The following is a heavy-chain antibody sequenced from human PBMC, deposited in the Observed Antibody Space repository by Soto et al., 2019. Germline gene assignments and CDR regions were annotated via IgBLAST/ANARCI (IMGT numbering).Heavy chain of an antibody. D-gene: IGHD3-3*01. CDR3: AKGLTPAKYYDVWSGYSFDY. Sequence: GGSLRLSCAASGFTFSSYAMSWVRQAPGKGLEWVSAISGSGGSTYYADSVKGRFTISRDNSKNTLYLQMNSLRAEDTAVYYCAKGLTPAKYYDVWSGYSFDYWGQGTLVTVSS. CDR1: GFTFSSYA. J-gene: IGHJ4*02. V-gene: IGHV3-23*01. CDR2: ISGSGGST.